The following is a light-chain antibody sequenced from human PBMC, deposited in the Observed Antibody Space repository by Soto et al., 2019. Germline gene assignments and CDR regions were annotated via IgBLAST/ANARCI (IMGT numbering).Light chain of an antibody. J-gene: IGLJ2*01. CDR2: GNS. V-gene: IGLV1-40*01. CDR1: SSNIGAGYD. CDR3: QSYDSILSGHVV. Sequence: QSVLTQPPSVSGAPGQRVTISCTGSSSNIGAGYDVHWYQQLPGTAPKLLIYGNSNRPSGVPDRFCGSKSGTSASLAITGLQAEDEADYYCQSYDSILSGHVVFGGGTKLTVL.